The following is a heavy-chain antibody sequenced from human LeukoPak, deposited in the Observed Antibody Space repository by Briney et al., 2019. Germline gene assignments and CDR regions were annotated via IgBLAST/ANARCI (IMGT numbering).Heavy chain of an antibody. D-gene: IGHD6-13*01. CDR1: GGSISSSSYY. Sequence: SETLSLTCTVSGGSISSSSYYWGWIRQPPGKGLEWIGSIYYSGSTNYNPSLKSRVTISVDTSKNQFSLKLSSVTAADTAVYYCARVRQQLAHNYYYYYYMDVWGKGTTVTVSS. V-gene: IGHV4-39*07. J-gene: IGHJ6*03. CDR2: IYYSGST. CDR3: ARVRQQLAHNYYYYYYMDV.